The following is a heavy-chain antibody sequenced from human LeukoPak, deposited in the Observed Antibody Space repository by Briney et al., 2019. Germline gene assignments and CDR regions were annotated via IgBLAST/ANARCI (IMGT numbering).Heavy chain of an antibody. D-gene: IGHD2-2*01. CDR2: ISSSSSYI. CDR3: ARGGAAITSAFDI. V-gene: IGHV3-21*01. CDR1: GFTFSSYS. Sequence: GGSLRLSCAASGFTFSSYSINWVRQAPGKGLEWVSSISSSSSYIYYADSVKGRFTISRDNAKNSLYLQMNSLRAEDTAVYYCARGGAAITSAFDIWGQGTMVTVSS. J-gene: IGHJ3*02.